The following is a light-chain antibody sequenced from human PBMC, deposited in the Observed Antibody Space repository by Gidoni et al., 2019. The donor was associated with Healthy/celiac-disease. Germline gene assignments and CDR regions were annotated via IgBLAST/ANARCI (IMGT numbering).Light chain of an antibody. V-gene: IGLV1-40*01. J-gene: IGLJ2*01. CDR1: RSNIGAGYG. CDR3: QSYDSSLSGVV. CDR2: GNS. Sequence: QSVLTQPPPGSGAPGQRVTISCTGSRSNIGAGYGVHWDQQLPGTAPKLLIYGNSNRPSGVPDRFSGSKSCTSASLAITGLQAEDEADYYCQSYDSSLSGVVFGGGTKLTVL.